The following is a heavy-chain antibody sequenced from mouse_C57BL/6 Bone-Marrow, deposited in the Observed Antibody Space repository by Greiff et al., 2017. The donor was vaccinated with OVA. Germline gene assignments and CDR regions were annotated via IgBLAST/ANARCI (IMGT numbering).Heavy chain of an antibody. J-gene: IGHJ3*01. V-gene: IGHV3-6*01. CDR1: GYSITSGYY. CDR3: ARGGLLFAD. D-gene: IGHD3-3*01. CDR2: ISYDGSN. Sequence: EVKVEESGPGLVKPSQSLSLTCSVTGYSITSGYYWNWIRQFPGNKLEWMGYISYDGSNNYNPSLKNRISITRDTSKNQFFLKLNSVTTEDTATYYCARGGLLFADWGQGTLVTVSA.